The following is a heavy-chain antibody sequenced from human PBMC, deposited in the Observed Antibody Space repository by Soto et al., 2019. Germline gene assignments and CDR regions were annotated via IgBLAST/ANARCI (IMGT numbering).Heavy chain of an antibody. CDR3: VRPYYSSSWSPFDR. V-gene: IGHV3-11*01. J-gene: IGHJ4*02. CDR1: AFDFGDYY. CDR2: IDSDDGTT. D-gene: IGHD6-13*01. Sequence: TGGSLRLSCTASAFDFGDYYMSWIRQAPGKGLEWVSYIDSDDGTTYYTDSVKGRFTISRDNAKNSLYLQMNSLRVEDTALYYCVRPYYSSSWSPFDRWGQGTLVTVSS.